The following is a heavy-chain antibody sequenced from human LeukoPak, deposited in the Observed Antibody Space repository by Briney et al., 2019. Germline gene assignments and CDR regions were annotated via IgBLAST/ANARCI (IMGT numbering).Heavy chain of an antibody. CDR1: GGSISSGGHY. J-gene: IGHJ5*02. D-gene: IGHD3-16*02. Sequence: SETLSLTCTVSGGSISSGGHYWSWIRQPPGKGLEWIGNIYHSGTPYYNPSLKSRVTLSVDRSKNQFSLKLSSVTAADTAVYYCARHDGVDVWGSYRNWFDPWGQGTLVTVSS. V-gene: IGHV4-30-2*01. CDR2: IYHSGTP. CDR3: ARHDGVDVWGSYRNWFDP.